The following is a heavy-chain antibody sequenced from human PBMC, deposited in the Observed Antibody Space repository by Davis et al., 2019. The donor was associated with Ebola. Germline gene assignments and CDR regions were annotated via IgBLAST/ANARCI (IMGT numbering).Heavy chain of an antibody. Sequence: GESLKISCKGSGYSFTNYWIVWVRQMPGKGLECLGIIFPGDSDTRYSPSFQGQVTISADKSISTAYLQWSSLKASDTAMYYCARHEAGSYSSFDYWGQGTLVTVSS. V-gene: IGHV5-51*01. J-gene: IGHJ4*02. D-gene: IGHD3-10*01. CDR3: ARHEAGSYSSFDY. CDR1: GYSFTNYW. CDR2: IFPGDSDT.